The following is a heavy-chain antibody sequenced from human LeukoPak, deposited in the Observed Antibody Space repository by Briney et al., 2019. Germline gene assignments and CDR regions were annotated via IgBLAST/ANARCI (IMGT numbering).Heavy chain of an antibody. CDR3: VRGLAAAGNDGFFDF. CDR2: ISTDGNHR. CDR1: GFSFSAYA. Sequence: GGSLRLSCAASGFSFSAYAMHWVRQAPGKGPEGVALISTDGNHRYYADSVKGRFTISRDNSKNMLFLQVSVLRVEDTAVFFCVRGLAAAGNDGFFDFWGPGTLVTVSS. V-gene: IGHV3-30*15. J-gene: IGHJ4*02. D-gene: IGHD6-13*01.